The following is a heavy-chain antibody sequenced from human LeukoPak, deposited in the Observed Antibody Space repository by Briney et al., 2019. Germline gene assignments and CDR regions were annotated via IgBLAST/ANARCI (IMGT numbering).Heavy chain of an antibody. D-gene: IGHD6-13*01. CDR2: IRYDGSNK. V-gene: IGHV3-30*02. CDR3: AKDSRYSSSWATSWSTIYYYGMDV. J-gene: IGHJ6*02. Sequence: GGSLRLSCAASGFTFSSYGMHWVRQAPGKGLEWVAFIRYDGSNKYYADSVKGRFTISRDNSKNTLYLQMNSLRAEDTAVYYCAKDSRYSSSWATSWSTIYYYGMDVWGQGTTVTVSS. CDR1: GFTFSSYG.